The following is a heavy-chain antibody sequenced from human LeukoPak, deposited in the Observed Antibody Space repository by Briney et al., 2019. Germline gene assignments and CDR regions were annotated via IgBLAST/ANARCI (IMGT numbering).Heavy chain of an antibody. J-gene: IGHJ1*01. CDR1: GYTFTSYG. V-gene: IGHV1-18*01. CDR3: ARPRGYDSSGYYGYFQH. Sequence: ASVKVSCKASGYTFTSYGISWVRQAPGQGLEWMGWISAYNGNTNYAQKLQGRVTMTTDTSTSTAYMELRSLRSDDTAVYYCARPRGYDSSGYYGYFQHWCQGTLVTVSS. CDR2: ISAYNGNT. D-gene: IGHD3-22*01.